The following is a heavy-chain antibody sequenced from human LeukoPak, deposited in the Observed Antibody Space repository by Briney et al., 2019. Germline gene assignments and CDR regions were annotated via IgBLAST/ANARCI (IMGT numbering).Heavy chain of an antibody. V-gene: IGHV4-38-2*02. J-gene: IGHJ4*02. CDR1: GYSISGGYY. Sequence: SETLSLTCSVSGYSISGGYYWGWIRQPPGKGLEWIGSIYHTGNTFYNPSLKSRVTISVDTSKNQFSLNLRSVTAADTAVYYCARESGGSESHHDSWGQGTLVIVSS. CDR3: ARESGGSESHHDS. D-gene: IGHD3-10*01. CDR2: IYHTGNT.